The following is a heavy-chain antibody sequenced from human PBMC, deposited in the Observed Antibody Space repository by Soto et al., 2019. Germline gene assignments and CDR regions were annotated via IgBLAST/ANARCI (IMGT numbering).Heavy chain of an antibody. CDR3: ARTQTYCSGGSCYVLLD. CDR2: IFSNDEK. V-gene: IGHV2-26*01. CDR1: GFSLSNARMG. D-gene: IGHD2-15*01. Sequence: QVTLKESGPVLVKPTETLTLTCTVSGFSLSNARMGVSWIRQPPGKALEWLAHIFSNDEKSYSTSLKSRLTIAKDTSKSQVVLTMTSMDPVDTATYYCARTQTYCSGGSCYVLLDWGQGTLVTVSS. J-gene: IGHJ4*02.